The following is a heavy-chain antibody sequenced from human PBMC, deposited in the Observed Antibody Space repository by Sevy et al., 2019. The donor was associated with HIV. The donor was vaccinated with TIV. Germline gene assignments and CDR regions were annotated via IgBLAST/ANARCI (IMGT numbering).Heavy chain of an antibody. CDR3: AKGVSGGNSGAAVDY. J-gene: IGHJ4*02. D-gene: IGHD2-15*01. Sequence: GGSLRLSCAGSGFTFGNYAMYWVRQSPGKGLEWVSGISGNSGSMGYADAVEGRFTISRDNAKNSLHLEMNSLRPEDTALYYCAKGVSGGNSGAAVDYWGQGTRVTVSS. CDR2: ISGNSGSM. V-gene: IGHV3-9*01. CDR1: GFTFGNYA.